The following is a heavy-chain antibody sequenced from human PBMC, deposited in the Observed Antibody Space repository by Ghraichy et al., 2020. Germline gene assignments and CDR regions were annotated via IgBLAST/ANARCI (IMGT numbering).Heavy chain of an antibody. CDR3: AREIEVSGEGVRFDP. Sequence: SETLSLTCVVSGDSFSNMNWWSWVRQPPGKGLEWIGEISHSGTPNYSPSLKSRVTISLDKSQNQFSLKVTSVTAADTAVYYCAREIEVSGEGVRFDPWGQGTRVTGSS. V-gene: IGHV4/OR15-8*01. CDR1: GDSFSNMNW. CDR2: ISHSGTP. J-gene: IGHJ5*02. D-gene: IGHD5/OR15-5a*01.